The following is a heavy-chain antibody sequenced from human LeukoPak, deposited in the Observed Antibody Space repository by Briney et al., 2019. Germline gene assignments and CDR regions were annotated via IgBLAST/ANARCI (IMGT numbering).Heavy chain of an antibody. J-gene: IGHJ4*02. CDR3: ARDPDSSGYPYFDY. CDR1: GFTFSSYG. D-gene: IGHD3-22*01. Sequence: GGSLRLSCAASGFTFSSYGMHWVRQAPGKGLEWVAVISYDGSNKYYADSVKGRFTISRDNSKNTLYLQMNSLRAEDTAVYYCARDPDSSGYPYFDYWGQGTLVTVSS. CDR2: ISYDGSNK. V-gene: IGHV3-30*03.